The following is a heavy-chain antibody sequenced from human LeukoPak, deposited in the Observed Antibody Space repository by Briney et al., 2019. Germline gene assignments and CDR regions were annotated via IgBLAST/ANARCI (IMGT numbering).Heavy chain of an antibody. CDR3: ASADYGDYNFDY. D-gene: IGHD4-17*01. CDR2: INPSGGST. Sequence: ASVKVSCTASGYTFTSYYMHWVRQAPGQGLEWMGIINPSGGSTSYAQKFQGRVTMTRDTSTSTVYMELSSLRSEDTAVYYCASADYGDYNFDYWGQGTLVTVSS. CDR1: GYTFTSYY. V-gene: IGHV1-46*01. J-gene: IGHJ4*02.